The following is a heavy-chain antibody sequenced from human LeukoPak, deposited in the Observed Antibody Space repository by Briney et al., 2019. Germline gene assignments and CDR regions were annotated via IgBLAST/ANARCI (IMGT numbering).Heavy chain of an antibody. CDR3: AKDPRMITFGGVIVYFDY. D-gene: IGHD3-16*02. Sequence: GGSLRLSCAASGFTFSSYSMSWVRQAPGKGLEWVSSISGGSTYYADSVKGRFTISRDNSKNTLYLQMNSLRAEDTAVYYCAKDPRMITFGGVIVYFDYWGQGTLVTVSS. CDR2: ISGGST. J-gene: IGHJ4*02. CDR1: GFTFSSYS. V-gene: IGHV3-23*01.